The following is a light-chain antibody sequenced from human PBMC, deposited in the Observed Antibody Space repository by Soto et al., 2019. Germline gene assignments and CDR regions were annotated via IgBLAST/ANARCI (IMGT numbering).Light chain of an antibody. CDR3: LLSYNAARV. CDR2: DTS. Sequence: AVVTREPSLTVSPGGTVTLTCGSSTGAVTSNHHPYWFQQKAGQAPRTLIYDTSNKHSWTPARFSGSLLGDKAALTLSGAQPEDEAQYYCLLSYNAARVFGGGTKLTVL. CDR1: TGAVTSNHH. V-gene: IGLV7-46*01. J-gene: IGLJ2*01.